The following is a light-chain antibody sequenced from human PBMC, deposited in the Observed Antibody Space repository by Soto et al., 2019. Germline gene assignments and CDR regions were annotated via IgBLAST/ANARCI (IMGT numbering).Light chain of an antibody. CDR3: GSITRSSTSV. Sequence: QYALGQPACVSVSPGQSITISCTGTSSDVGGFEYVSWYQHQPGKAPKLIIYDVTKRPSGVSNRFSGSKSGNTASLTISGIQAEDEGDYYCGSITRSSTSVFGTGTKVTVL. J-gene: IGLJ1*01. V-gene: IGLV2-14*01. CDR2: DVT. CDR1: SSDVGGFEY.